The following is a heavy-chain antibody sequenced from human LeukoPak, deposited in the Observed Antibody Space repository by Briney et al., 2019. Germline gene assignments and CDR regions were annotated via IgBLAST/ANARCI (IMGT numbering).Heavy chain of an antibody. CDR2: INHSGST. D-gene: IGHD6-6*01. CDR3: ARGHPHIAARLGWFDP. CDR1: GGSFSGYY. Sequence: SETLSLTCAVYGGSFSGYYWSWIRQPPGKGLEWIGEINHSGSTNYNPSLKSRVTISVDTSKNQFSLKLSSVTAADTAVYYCARGHPHIAARLGWFDPWGQGTLVTVSS. V-gene: IGHV4-34*01. J-gene: IGHJ5*02.